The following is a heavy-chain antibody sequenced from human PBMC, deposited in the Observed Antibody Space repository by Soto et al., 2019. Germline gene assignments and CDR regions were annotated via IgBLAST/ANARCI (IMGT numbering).Heavy chain of an antibody. V-gene: IGHV1-8*01. D-gene: IGHD6-13*01. CDR1: GYTFTSYD. CDR3: ARGCSSCWYKPHNYFDY. CDR2: MNPNSDNT. Sequence: QVQLVHSGAEVKKPGASVKVSCKASGYTFTSYDINWVRQATGQGLEWMGWMNPNSDNTGYAQKLQGRVTMTRNTSISTAYMELSSLRSEDTAVYYCARGCSSCWYKPHNYFDYWGQGTLVTVSS. J-gene: IGHJ4*02.